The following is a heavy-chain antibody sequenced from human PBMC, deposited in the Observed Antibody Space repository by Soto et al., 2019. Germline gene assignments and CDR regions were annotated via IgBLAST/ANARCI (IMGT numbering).Heavy chain of an antibody. CDR3: ARQGGTGWFDH. CDR1: GFSFTTSW. D-gene: IGHD1-1*01. J-gene: IGHJ5*02. Sequence: ESLSISCKASGFSFTTSWIGLVRQMPGKGPEWMGIIYPGDSDTRYSPSSQGHVTFSVDKSISTAYLQWSSLKASDTAMYFCARQGGTGWFDHWGQGTLVTVSS. V-gene: IGHV5-51*01. CDR2: IYPGDSDT.